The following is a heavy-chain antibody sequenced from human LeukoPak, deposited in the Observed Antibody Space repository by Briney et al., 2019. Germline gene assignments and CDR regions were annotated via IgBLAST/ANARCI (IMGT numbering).Heavy chain of an antibody. CDR3: AKDPGSMVRGVIISHFDY. V-gene: IGHV3-23*01. CDR1: GFTFSSYA. CDR2: ISVSGGST. D-gene: IGHD3-10*01. Sequence: GGSLRLPCAASGFTFSSYAMSWVRQAPGKGLERVSAISVSGGSTYYADSAKGRFTISRDNSKNTLYLQMNSLRAEDTAVYYCAKDPGSMVRGVIISHFDYWGQGTLVTVSS. J-gene: IGHJ4*02.